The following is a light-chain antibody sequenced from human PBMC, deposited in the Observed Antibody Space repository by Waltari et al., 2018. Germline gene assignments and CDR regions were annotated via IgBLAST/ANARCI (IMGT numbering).Light chain of an antibody. V-gene: IGKV3-20*01. CDR2: DAS. CDR1: QSFSRA. Sequence: SCRASQSFSRALAWYQQKPGQAPRLLIYDASTGAIGIPDRFSGGGSGTDFSLTISRLEPEDFAVYYCQHYVRLPVTFGQGTTVEIK. CDR3: QHYVRLPVT. J-gene: IGKJ1*01.